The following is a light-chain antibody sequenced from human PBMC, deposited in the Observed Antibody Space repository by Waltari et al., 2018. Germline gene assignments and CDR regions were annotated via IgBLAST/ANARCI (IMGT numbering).Light chain of an antibody. Sequence: EIVLTQSPATLSLSPGERATLSCRASQSVIRYLAWYQKKHGQAPRLLIYDASNRATGSPARFSGSGSGTDFTLTIGSLEVEDSAVYYCQHRSSWPLTFGGGTKVEIK. CDR1: QSVIRY. CDR3: QHRSSWPLT. V-gene: IGKV3-11*01. J-gene: IGKJ4*01. CDR2: DAS.